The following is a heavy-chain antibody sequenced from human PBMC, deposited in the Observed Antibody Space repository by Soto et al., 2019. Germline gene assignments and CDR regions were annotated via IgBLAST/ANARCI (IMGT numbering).Heavy chain of an antibody. Sequence: LKISCKGSGYSFTSYWIGWVRQMPGKGLEWMGIIYPGDSDTRYSPSFQGQVTISADKSISTAYLQWSSLKASDTAMYYCARQRDKYSSGWYVLYGMDVWGQGTTVTVSS. V-gene: IGHV5-51*01. CDR2: IYPGDSDT. CDR1: GYSFTSYW. CDR3: ARQRDKYSSGWYVLYGMDV. D-gene: IGHD6-19*01. J-gene: IGHJ6*02.